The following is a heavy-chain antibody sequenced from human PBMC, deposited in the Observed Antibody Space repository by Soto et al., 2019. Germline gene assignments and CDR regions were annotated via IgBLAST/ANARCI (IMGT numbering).Heavy chain of an antibody. CDR2: ISYDGRNK. CDR3: AREYDSSGYGYDAFDI. J-gene: IGHJ3*02. CDR1: GFIFSTYA. Sequence: QVQLVEFGGGVVQPGRSLRLSCAASGFIFSTYAMHWVRQAPGKGLEWVTFISYDGRNKYYADSVKDRFTISRDNSKNTLYLLMNSLRTEDTAVYYCAREYDSSGYGYDAFDIWGQGTMVTVSS. V-gene: IGHV3-30*04. D-gene: IGHD3-22*01.